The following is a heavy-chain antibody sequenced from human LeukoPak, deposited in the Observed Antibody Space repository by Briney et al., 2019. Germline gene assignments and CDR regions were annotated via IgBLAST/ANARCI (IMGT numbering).Heavy chain of an antibody. Sequence: GRSLRLSCASSGFTFSSYAMHWVRQAPGKGLEWVAVISYDGSNKYYADSVKGRFTISRDNFKNTLYLQMNSLRAEDTAVYYCARALWKQNDAFDIWGQGTMVTVSS. D-gene: IGHD1-1*01. J-gene: IGHJ3*02. CDR3: ARALWKQNDAFDI. V-gene: IGHV3-30*04. CDR1: GFTFSSYA. CDR2: ISYDGSNK.